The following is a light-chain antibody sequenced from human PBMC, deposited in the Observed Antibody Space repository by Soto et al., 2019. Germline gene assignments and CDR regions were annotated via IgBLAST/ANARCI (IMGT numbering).Light chain of an antibody. V-gene: IGLV8-61*01. J-gene: IGLJ1*01. Sequence: QTVVTQEPSFSVSPGGTVTLTCGLSSGSVSTIYYTSWYQQTPGQAPRTLIYSTSTRSSGVPDRFSGSILGNKAALTITGAQADDESDYYCVLYMGSGISVFGTGTKVTVL. CDR2: STS. CDR3: VLYMGSGISV. CDR1: SGSVSTIYY.